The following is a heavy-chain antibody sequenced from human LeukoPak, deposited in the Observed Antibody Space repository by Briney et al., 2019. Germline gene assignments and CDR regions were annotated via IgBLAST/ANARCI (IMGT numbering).Heavy chain of an antibody. CDR2: INPNSGGT. V-gene: IGHV1-2*02. D-gene: IGHD6-19*01. J-gene: IGHJ3*02. Sequence: AASVKVSCKASGYTFTGYYMHWVRQAPGQGLEWMGWINPNSGGTNYAQKFQGRVTMTRDTSISTAYMELSRLRSDDTAVYYCARRLSSSGWYHDAFDIWGQGTMVTVSS. CDR1: GYTFTGYY. CDR3: ARRLSSSGWYHDAFDI.